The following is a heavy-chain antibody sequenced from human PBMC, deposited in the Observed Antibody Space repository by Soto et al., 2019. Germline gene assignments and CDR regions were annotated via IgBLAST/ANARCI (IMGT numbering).Heavy chain of an antibody. CDR2: IFYSGST. CDR3: ARPPTASLDAFDI. J-gene: IGHJ3*02. CDR1: GGSISSSRYY. V-gene: IGHV4-39*01. Sequence: PSETLSLTCTASGGSISSSRYYWGWIRQPPGKGLEWIGSIFYSGSTYHNPSLKSRVTISVDTSKNQFSLKLSSVTAADTAVYYCARPPTASLDAFDIWGQGTMVTVSS.